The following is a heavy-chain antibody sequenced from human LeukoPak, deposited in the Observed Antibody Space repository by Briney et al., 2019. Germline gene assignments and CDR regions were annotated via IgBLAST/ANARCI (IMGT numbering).Heavy chain of an antibody. V-gene: IGHV4-59*08. Sequence: PSETLSLTCAVYGGSFSGYYWSWIRQSPGKGLEWIGYIYYSGSTNYNPSLKSRVTISLDTSKNQFSLKLSSVTAADTALYYCASLTTKNDYWGQGNLVTVSS. CDR1: GGSFSGYY. CDR3: ASLTTKNDY. J-gene: IGHJ4*02. CDR2: IYYSGST. D-gene: IGHD3-22*01.